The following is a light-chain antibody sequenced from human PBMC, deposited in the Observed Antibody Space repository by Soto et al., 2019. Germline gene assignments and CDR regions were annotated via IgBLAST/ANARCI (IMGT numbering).Light chain of an antibody. CDR2: EGT. CDR3: CSYAGGNTWV. V-gene: IGLV2-23*01. CDR1: SSDVGGYNY. J-gene: IGLJ3*02. Sequence: QSALTQPASVSGSPGQSITISCTGTSSDVGGYNYVSWYQQHPGKAPKLMIYEGTKRPSGVSSPFSGSKSGNTASLTISGLQAEDEADYYCCSYAGGNTWVFGGGTKLTVL.